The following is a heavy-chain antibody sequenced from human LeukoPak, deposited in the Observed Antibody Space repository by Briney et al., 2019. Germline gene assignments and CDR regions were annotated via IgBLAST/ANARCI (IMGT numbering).Heavy chain of an antibody. CDR3: ARSKYGSEGPDY. Sequence: ASVKVSCKASGYTFTGYYMHWVRQAPGQGLEWMGWINPNSGGTNYAQKFQGRVTMTRDTSISTAYMELSRLRSDDTAVYYCARSKYGSEGPDYWGQGTLVTVSS. D-gene: IGHD6-19*01. J-gene: IGHJ4*02. V-gene: IGHV1-2*02. CDR2: INPNSGGT. CDR1: GYTFTGYY.